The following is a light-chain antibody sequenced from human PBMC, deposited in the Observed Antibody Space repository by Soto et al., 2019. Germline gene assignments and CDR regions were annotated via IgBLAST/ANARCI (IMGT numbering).Light chain of an antibody. CDR1: SNNY. V-gene: IGLV2-11*01. J-gene: IGLJ2*01. CDR3: FSYSGTYTEVV. Sequence: QSALTQPRSVSGSPGQSVTISSTGISNNYVSWYQQHPGKVPKVIVYDVTLRPSGVSDRFSGSRSGNTASLAISGLRAEDEADYYCFSYSGTYTEVVFGGGTKLTVL. CDR2: DVT.